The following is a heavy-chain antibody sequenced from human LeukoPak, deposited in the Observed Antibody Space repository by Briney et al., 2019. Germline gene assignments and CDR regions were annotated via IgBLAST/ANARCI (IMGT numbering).Heavy chain of an antibody. CDR2: INPNSGGT. D-gene: IGHD3-22*01. CDR1: GYTFIGYY. Sequence: ASVKVSCKASGYTFIGYYMHWVRQAPGQGLEWMGWINPNSGGTNYAQKFQGRVTMTRDTSISTAYMDLSRLRSDDTAVYYCVRIDDSSGYYYPDDYWGQGTLVTVSS. CDR3: VRIDDSSGYYYPDDY. V-gene: IGHV1-2*02. J-gene: IGHJ4*02.